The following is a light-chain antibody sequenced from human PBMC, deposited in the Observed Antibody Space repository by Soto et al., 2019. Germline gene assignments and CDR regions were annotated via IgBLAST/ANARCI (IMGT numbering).Light chain of an antibody. V-gene: IGKV3-20*01. Sequence: EIVLTQSPGTLSLSPGERATLSCRAIQSVSSSYLAWYQQKPGQAPRLLIYGASSRATGIPDRFSGSASGTDFTLTISRMEPEDFAVYYCQQYGSSPLTFGGGTKVDIK. CDR2: GAS. J-gene: IGKJ4*01. CDR1: QSVSSSY. CDR3: QQYGSSPLT.